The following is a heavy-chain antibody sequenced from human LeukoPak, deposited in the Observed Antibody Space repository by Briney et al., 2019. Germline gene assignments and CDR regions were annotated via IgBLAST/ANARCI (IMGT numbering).Heavy chain of an antibody. CDR3: ARDGDIVVVPAAKPALWFDP. J-gene: IGHJ5*02. CDR1: GYAFTSYY. Sequence: ASVKVSCKASGYAFTSYYMHWVRQAPGQGLEWMGIINPSGGSISYAQKFQGGVTMTRDTSTSTVYMELSSLRSEDTAVYYCARDGDIVVVPAAKPALWFDPWGQGTLVTVSS. D-gene: IGHD2-2*01. CDR2: INPSGGSI. V-gene: IGHV1-46*01.